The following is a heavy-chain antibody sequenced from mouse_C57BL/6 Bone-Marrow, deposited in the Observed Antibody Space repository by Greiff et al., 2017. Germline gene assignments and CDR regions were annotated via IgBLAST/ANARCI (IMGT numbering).Heavy chain of an antibody. CDR2: INPNNGGT. Sequence: EVQLQQSGPELVKPGASVKISCKASGYTFTDYYMNWVKQSHGKSLEWIGDINPNNGGTSYKQKFKGKATLTVDKSSSTAYMELRSLTSADSAVYYCAEGGNYVGDYWGQGTTLTVSS. D-gene: IGHD2-1*01. V-gene: IGHV1-26*01. J-gene: IGHJ2*01. CDR3: AEGGNYVGDY. CDR1: GYTFTDYY.